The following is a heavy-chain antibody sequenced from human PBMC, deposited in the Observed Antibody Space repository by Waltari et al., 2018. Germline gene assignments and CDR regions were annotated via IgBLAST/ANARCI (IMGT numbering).Heavy chain of an antibody. V-gene: IGHV3-30*02. J-gene: IGHJ4*02. Sequence: QVQLVESGGGVVQPGRSLRLSCAASGFTFGNFGMHWVRQAPGKGLEWVAFVWFDGSQQYYADSVRGRFTISRDNSKRVLYLDRGSLRADDTAIYYCAKDAFGNTYLDYWGQGTLVTVSS. CDR1: GFTFGNFG. CDR3: AKDAFGNTYLDY. CDR2: VWFDGSQQ. D-gene: IGHD3-10*01.